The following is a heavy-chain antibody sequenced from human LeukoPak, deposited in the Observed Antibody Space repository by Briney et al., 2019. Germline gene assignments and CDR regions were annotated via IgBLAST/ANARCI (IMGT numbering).Heavy chain of an antibody. D-gene: IGHD5-18*01. Sequence: GGSLRLSCAASGFTFGSHAMYWVRQAPGKGLEWVAGIFGSGGSPHYADPVKGRFTISRDNSRNTVYLQINSLRAEDTAVYYYGKTTVGYSSGQKPAWPVDYWGQGTLVTVSS. CDR1: GFTFGSHA. V-gene: IGHV3-23*01. CDR3: GKTTVGYSSGQKPAWPVDY. CDR2: IFGSGGSP. J-gene: IGHJ4*02.